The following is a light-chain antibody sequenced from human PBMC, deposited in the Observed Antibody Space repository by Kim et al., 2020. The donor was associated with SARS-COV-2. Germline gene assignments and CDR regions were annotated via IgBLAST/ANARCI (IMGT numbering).Light chain of an antibody. Sequence: PGESATLSCRASQSIGSSLAWYQHKPGQAPRLLIYDAFNRATGIPARFSGSGSGTDFTLTISSLEPEDFAVYYCQQRSNWHTFGQGTKLEI. CDR2: DAF. CDR1: QSIGSS. CDR3: QQRSNWHT. V-gene: IGKV3-11*01. J-gene: IGKJ2*01.